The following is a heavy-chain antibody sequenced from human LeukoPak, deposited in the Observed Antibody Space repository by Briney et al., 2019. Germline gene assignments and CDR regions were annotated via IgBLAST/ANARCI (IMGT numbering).Heavy chain of an antibody. CDR2: IKPDGSEK. CDR1: GFTFSNYS. Sequence: GSLSLSCAASGFTFSNYSMSWVRQAPGKGLECVAHIKPDGSEKYYADSVRGRFTISRDNPKKSLFLQINSLRAEDTAVYFCARGDLWSYSDWGQGTLVTVSS. J-gene: IGHJ4*02. D-gene: IGHD1-26*01. CDR3: ARGDLWSYSD. V-gene: IGHV3-7*05.